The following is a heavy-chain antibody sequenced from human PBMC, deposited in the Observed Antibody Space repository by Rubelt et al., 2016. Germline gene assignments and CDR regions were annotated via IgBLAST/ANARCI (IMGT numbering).Heavy chain of an antibody. D-gene: IGHD4-23*01. Sequence: AMHWVRQAPGKGLEWVAVISYDGSNKYYADSVKGRFTISRDNSKNTLYLQMNSLRAEDTAVYYCARTYGGNKYYYYYGMDVWGQGTTVTVSS. J-gene: IGHJ6*02. CDR3: ARTYGGNKYYYYYGMDV. CDR2: ISYDGSNK. V-gene: IGHV3-30*04. CDR1: A.